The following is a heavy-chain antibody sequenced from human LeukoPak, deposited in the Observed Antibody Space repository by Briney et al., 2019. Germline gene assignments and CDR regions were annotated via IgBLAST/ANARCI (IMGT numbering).Heavy chain of an antibody. D-gene: IGHD3-22*01. CDR2: MYYSGST. CDR1: GGSISSGDYY. V-gene: IGHV4-30-4*01. J-gene: IGHJ5*02. Sequence: KPSETLSLTCTVSGGSISSGDYYWSWIRQPPGKGLEWIGHMYYSGSTYYNPSLKSRVTISLDTSKNQFSLKLNSVTAADTAVYYCARPYYYDSRIDPWGQGTLVTVSS. CDR3: ARPYYYDSRIDP.